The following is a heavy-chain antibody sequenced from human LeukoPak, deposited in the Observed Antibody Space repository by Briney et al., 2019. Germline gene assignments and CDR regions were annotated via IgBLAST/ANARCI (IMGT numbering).Heavy chain of an antibody. CDR1: GFTFSSYA. D-gene: IGHD6-13*01. V-gene: IGHV3-30-3*01. CDR3: ARGLAAAGIFPIPFDP. J-gene: IGHJ5*02. CDR2: ISYDGSNK. Sequence: GGSLRLSCAASGFTFSSYAMRWVRQAPGKGLEWVAVISYDGSNKYYADSVKGRFTISRDNSKNTLYLQMNSLRAEDTAVYYCARGLAAAGIFPIPFDPWGQGTLVTVSS.